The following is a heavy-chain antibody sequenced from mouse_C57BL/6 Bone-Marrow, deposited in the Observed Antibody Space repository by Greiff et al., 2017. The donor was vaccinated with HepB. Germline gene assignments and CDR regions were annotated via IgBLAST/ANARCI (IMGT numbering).Heavy chain of an antibody. V-gene: IGHV1-64*01. J-gene: IGHJ2*01. CDR3: SRGGGIGIVTYYFDY. Sequence: QVQLQQPGAELVKPGASVKLSCKASGYTFTSYWMHWVKQRPGQGLEWIGMIHPNSGSTNYNEKFKSKATLTVDKSSSTAYMQLCSLTSEDSAVYYCSRGGGIGIVTYYFDYWGQGTTLTVSS. CDR2: IHPNSGST. D-gene: IGHD2-5*01. CDR1: GYTFTSYW.